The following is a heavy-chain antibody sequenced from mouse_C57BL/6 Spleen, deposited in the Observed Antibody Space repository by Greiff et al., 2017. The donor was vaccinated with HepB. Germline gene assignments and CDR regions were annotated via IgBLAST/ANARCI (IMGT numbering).Heavy chain of an antibody. CDR1: GYTFTDYN. J-gene: IGHJ2*01. V-gene: IGHV1-22*01. CDR2: INPNNGGT. D-gene: IGHD2-3*01. CDR3: ARPIYDGYYYFDY. Sequence: VQLKQSGPELVKPGASVKMSCKASGYTFTDYNMHWVKQSHGKSLEWIGYINPNNGGTSYNQKFKGKATLTVNKSSSTAYMELRSLTSEDSAVYYCARPIYDGYYYFDYWGQGTTLTVSS.